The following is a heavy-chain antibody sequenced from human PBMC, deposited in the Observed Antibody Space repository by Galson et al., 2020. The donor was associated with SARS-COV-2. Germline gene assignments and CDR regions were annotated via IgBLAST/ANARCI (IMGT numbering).Heavy chain of an antibody. CDR3: ARDSSGYFDY. Sequence: ETSETLSLTCTVSGGSISSYYWSWIRQPPGKGLEWIGYIYYSGSTNYNPSLKSRVTISVDTAKNQSSLKLSSVTAADTAVYYCARDSSGYFDYWGQGTLVTVSS. CDR2: IYYSGST. J-gene: IGHJ4*02. D-gene: IGHD3-22*01. V-gene: IGHV4-59*01. CDR1: GGSISSYY.